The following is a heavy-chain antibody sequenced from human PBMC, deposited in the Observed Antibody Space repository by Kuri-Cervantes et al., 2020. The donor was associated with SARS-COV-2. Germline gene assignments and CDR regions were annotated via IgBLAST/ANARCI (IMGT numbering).Heavy chain of an antibody. CDR2: IYYSGST. CDR3: AIQVVPGDAFDI. J-gene: IGHJ3*02. Sequence: GSLRLSCTVSGGSISSSSYYWGWIRQPPGKGLEWIGSIYYSGSTYYNPSLKSRVTISVDTSNNQFSLRLSSVTAADTAVYYCAIQVVPGDAFDIWGQGTVVTVSS. D-gene: IGHD3-22*01. CDR1: GGSISSSSYY. V-gene: IGHV4-39*01.